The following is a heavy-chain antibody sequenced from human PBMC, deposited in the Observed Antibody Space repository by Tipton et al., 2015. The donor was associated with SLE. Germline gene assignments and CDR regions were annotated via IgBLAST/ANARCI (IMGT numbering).Heavy chain of an antibody. D-gene: IGHD6-13*01. V-gene: IGHV1-18*04. CDR2: ISAYNGNT. CDR1: GYTFTSYG. Sequence: QSGPEVKKPGASVKVSCKASGYTFTSYGISWVRQAPGQGLEWMGWISAYNGNTNYAQKLQGRVSMTTDTSTSTAYMELRSLRSDDTAVYYCARVPSEGAAAGTYWYFDLWGRGTLVTVSS. CDR3: ARVPSEGAAAGTYWYFDL. J-gene: IGHJ2*01.